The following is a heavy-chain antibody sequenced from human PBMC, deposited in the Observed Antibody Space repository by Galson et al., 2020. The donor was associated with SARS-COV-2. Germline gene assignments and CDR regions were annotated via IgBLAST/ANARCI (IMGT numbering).Heavy chain of an antibody. Sequence: SVNVSCKASGGSFSSYAISWVRQAPGQGLEWMGGIIPIFGTANYAQKFQGRVTITADESTSTAYMELSSLRPADTAAYYCASPLVPADKVGVDVWGKGATVTVSS. CDR1: GGSFSSYA. CDR3: ASPLVPADKVGVDV. CDR2: IIPIFGTA. V-gene: IGHV1-69*13. D-gene: IGHD2-2*01. J-gene: IGHJ6*04.